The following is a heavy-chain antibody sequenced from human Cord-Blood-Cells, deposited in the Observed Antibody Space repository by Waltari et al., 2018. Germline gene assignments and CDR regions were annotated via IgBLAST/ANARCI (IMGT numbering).Heavy chain of an antibody. CDR3: ARDIAAAGTMYYYGMDV. CDR2: IHPIFGTA. V-gene: IGHV1-69*01. Sequence: QVQLVQSGAEVKKPGSSVKVSCKASGGTFSSYATSWVRQAPGQGLEWMGGIHPIFGTANYAQKVQGRVTITADESTSTAYMELSSLRSEDTAVYYCARDIAAAGTMYYYGMDVWGQGTTVTVSS. J-gene: IGHJ6*02. CDR1: GGTFSSYA. D-gene: IGHD6-13*01.